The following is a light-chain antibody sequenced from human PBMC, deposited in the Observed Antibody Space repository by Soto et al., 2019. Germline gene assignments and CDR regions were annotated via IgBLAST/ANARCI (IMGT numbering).Light chain of an antibody. V-gene: IGLV2-14*01. CDR3: SSYTSSSNVDVI. CDR1: SSDVGGYNY. CDR2: EVT. Sequence: QPASVSGSPGQSITISCTGTSSDVGGYNYVSWYQQHPGKAPKLMIYEVTNRPSGVSNRFSGSKSGNTASLTISGLQAEDEADYYCSSYTSSSNVDVIFGGGTKLTVL. J-gene: IGLJ2*01.